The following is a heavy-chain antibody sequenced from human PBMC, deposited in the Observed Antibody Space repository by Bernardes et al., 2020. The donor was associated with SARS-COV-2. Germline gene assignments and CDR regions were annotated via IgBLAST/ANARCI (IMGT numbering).Heavy chain of an antibody. D-gene: IGHD3-22*01. CDR3: ARIVVTPPPNYGMDV. CDR2: ISSSGASV. Sequence: GGSLKHSCEASGFTLSSYYMTWVRRPPGKGPEWVSSISSSGASVYYADSVKGRFAISRDNSKNSLFLQMESLRPEDTAVYYCARIVVTPPPNYGMDVWGHGTTVIVSS. J-gene: IGHJ6*01. V-gene: IGHV3-21*01. CDR1: GFTLSSYY.